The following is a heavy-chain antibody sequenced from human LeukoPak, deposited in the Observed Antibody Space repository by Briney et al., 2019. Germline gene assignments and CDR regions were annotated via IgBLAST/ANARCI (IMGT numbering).Heavy chain of an antibody. CDR1: GGSVTIGSYY. CDR3: ARVYYYSSYWFDP. V-gene: IGHV4-61*01. J-gene: IGHJ5*02. CDR2: IYYSGNT. D-gene: IGHD3-10*01. Sequence: PSETLSLTCTVSGGSVTIGSYYWSWIRQPPGKGLEWIGCIYYSGNTDYNPSLKSRVTISVDTSKNQFSLKLNSVTAADTAVYFYARVYYYSSYWFDPWGQGTLVTASS.